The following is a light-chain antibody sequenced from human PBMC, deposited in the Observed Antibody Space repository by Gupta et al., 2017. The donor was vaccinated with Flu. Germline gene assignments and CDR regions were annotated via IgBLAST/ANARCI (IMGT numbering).Light chain of an antibody. CDR3: LQYDNLLPG. V-gene: IGKV1-33*01. Sequence: PSSLSASVGDRVTITCQASQDISKFLNWYQQKPGKAPQLLIYDASNLETGVPSRFSGSGSGTDFTFTISSLQPEDIATYFCLQYDNLLPGFGGGTRVEIK. CDR2: DAS. CDR1: QDISKF. J-gene: IGKJ4*01.